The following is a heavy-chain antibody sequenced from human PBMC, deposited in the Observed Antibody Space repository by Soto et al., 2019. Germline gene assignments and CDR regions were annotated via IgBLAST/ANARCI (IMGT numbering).Heavy chain of an antibody. J-gene: IGHJ3*02. CDR3: ARPQFSGTYHDTFNI. V-gene: IGHV4-39*02. CDR2: VYYSENT. D-gene: IGHD1-26*01. CDR1: GPSIRSSTYY. Sequence: SETLSLTSTVSGPSIRSSTYYWGWIRQPPGKGLEWIGSVYYSENTYYNPSLKSRVTISVDTSKNLFSLKLTSVTAADTAMYYCARPQFSGTYHDTFNIWGQGTMVTVSS.